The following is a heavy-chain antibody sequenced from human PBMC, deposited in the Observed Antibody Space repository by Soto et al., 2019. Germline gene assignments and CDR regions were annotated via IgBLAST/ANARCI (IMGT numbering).Heavy chain of an antibody. Sequence: EVQLLESGGGLVQPGGSLRLSCAASGFTFSSYAMSWVRQAPGKGLEWVSAISGSGGSTYYADSVKGRFTISRDNSKNTLYLQMNSLRAEDTAVYYCAKEKGQQQLALNYYYYGRDVWGQWTTVTVSS. J-gene: IGHJ6*02. CDR2: ISGSGGST. CDR1: GFTFSSYA. V-gene: IGHV3-23*01. CDR3: AKEKGQQQLALNYYYYGRDV. D-gene: IGHD6-13*01.